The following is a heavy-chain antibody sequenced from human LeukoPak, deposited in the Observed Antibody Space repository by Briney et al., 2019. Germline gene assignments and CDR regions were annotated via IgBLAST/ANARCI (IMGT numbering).Heavy chain of an antibody. J-gene: IGHJ4*02. CDR1: GGSFSGYY. CDR3: ARRRDILLGNKYYFDY. D-gene: IGHD3-9*01. Sequence: SETLSLTCAVYGGSFSGYYWSWIRQPPGKGLEWIGEINHSGSTNYNPSLKSRVTISVDTSKNQFSLKLSSVTAADTAVYYCARRRDILLGNKYYFDYWGQGTLVTVSS. V-gene: IGHV4-34*01. CDR2: INHSGST.